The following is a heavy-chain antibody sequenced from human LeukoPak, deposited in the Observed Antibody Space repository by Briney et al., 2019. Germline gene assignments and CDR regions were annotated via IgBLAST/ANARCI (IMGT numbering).Heavy chain of an antibody. CDR2: ISAYNGNT. V-gene: IGHV1-18*01. J-gene: IGHJ4*02. CDR1: GYTFTSYG. D-gene: IGHD3-3*01. CDR3: ARDRTDPYDFWSGYYLDY. Sequence: GASVKVSCKASGYTFTSYGISWVRQAPGQGLEWMGWISAYNGNTNYAQKLQGRVTMTTDTSTSTAYMELRSLRSDDTAVYYCARDRTDPYDFWSGYYLDYWGQGTLVTVSS.